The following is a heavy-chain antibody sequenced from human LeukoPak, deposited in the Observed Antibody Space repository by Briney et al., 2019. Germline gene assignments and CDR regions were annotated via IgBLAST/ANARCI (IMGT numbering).Heavy chain of an antibody. CDR1: GGSISSYY. V-gene: IGHV4-59*01. CDR3: ARVMVRGVQY. J-gene: IGHJ4*02. CDR2: IYYSGST. D-gene: IGHD3-10*01. Sequence: SETLSLTCTVSGGSISSYYWSWIRQPPGKGLEWIGYIYYSGSTNYNPSLKSRVTISVDTSKNQFSLKLSSVTAADTAVYYCARVMVRGVQYWGQGTLVTVSP.